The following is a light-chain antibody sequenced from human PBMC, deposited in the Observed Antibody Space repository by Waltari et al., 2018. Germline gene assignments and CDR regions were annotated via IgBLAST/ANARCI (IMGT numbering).Light chain of an antibody. J-gene: IGKJ2*01. CDR1: QSVTNK. CDR3: QQYDYWYT. V-gene: IGKV3-15*01. Sequence: EIVMTQSPATLSVSPGERATLSCRASQSVTNKLAWYQQKRGQAPRLLIYGASTRATGIPARFSGSGSGTEFTLTISSLQSEDFAIYYCQQYDYWYTFGQGTKLEIK. CDR2: GAS.